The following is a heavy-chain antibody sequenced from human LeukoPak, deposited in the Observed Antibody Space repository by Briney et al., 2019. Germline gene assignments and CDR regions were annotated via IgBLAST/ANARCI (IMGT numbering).Heavy chain of an antibody. CDR1: GFTFGDYA. J-gene: IGHJ4*02. CDR3: TRDQTPYY. CDR2: IRGEVYGGTP. Sequence: GGSLRLSCTTSGFTFGDYAMTWVRQAPGKGLEWVGFIRGEVYGGTPEYAASVKGRFTISRDDSKGIAYLQMNSLRPEDTAMYYCTRDQTPYYWGQGTLVTVSS. V-gene: IGHV3-49*04.